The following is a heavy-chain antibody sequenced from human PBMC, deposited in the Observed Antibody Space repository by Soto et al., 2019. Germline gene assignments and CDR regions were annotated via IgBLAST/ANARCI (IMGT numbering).Heavy chain of an antibody. Sequence: GASVKVSCKASGGTFSSYAISWVRQAPGQGLEWMGGIIPIFGTANYAQKFQGRVTITADGSTSTAYMELSSLRSEDTAVYYCASRIAAATTRSPYAIYGMDVWGQGTTVTVSS. CDR2: IIPIFGTA. D-gene: IGHD6-13*01. CDR3: ASRIAAATTRSPYAIYGMDV. CDR1: GGTFSSYA. V-gene: IGHV1-69*13. J-gene: IGHJ6*02.